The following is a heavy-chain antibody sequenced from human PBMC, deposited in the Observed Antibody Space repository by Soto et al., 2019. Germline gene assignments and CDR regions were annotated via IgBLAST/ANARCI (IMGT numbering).Heavy chain of an antibody. V-gene: IGHV3-23*01. CDR2: ISASGTST. Sequence: DVRLLESGGALVQPGGSLRLSCETSGFTFTNYAMSWVRQAPGKGPEWVSGISASGTSTYYADSVKGRFTISRDNSKNTLSLQMNSLRAEDTAVYYCAKDPNCDYAGGFEFWGQGTMVTVSS. CDR3: AKDPNCDYAGGFEF. J-gene: IGHJ3*01. CDR1: GFTFTNYA. D-gene: IGHD4-17*01.